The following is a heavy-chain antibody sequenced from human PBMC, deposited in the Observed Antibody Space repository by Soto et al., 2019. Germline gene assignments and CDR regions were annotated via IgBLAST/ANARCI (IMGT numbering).Heavy chain of an antibody. Sequence: TLSLTCTVSGGSISSSSYYWGWIRQPPGKGLEWIGSIYYSGSTYYNPSLKSRVTISVDTSKNQFSLKLSSVTAADTAVYYCARQIVVVPAAIGWFDPWGQGTLVTVSS. CDR2: IYYSGST. CDR3: ARQIVVVPAAIGWFDP. CDR1: GGSISSSSYY. J-gene: IGHJ5*02. D-gene: IGHD2-2*01. V-gene: IGHV4-39*01.